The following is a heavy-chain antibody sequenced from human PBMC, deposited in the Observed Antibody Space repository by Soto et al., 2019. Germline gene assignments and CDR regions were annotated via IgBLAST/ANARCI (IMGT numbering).Heavy chain of an antibody. V-gene: IGHV3-72*01. Sequence: EVQLVESGGSLVQPGGSLRLSCAASGFTFSDHYMDWVRQAPGKGLEWVARSRNKAKSYTTVYAASVKDRFTISRDESKNSLYLEMSSLKAEATAVYLCVRGYHSFDVWGRGTMVTVSS. CDR1: GFTFSDHY. J-gene: IGHJ3*01. D-gene: IGHD1-1*01. CDR2: SRNKAKSYTT. CDR3: VRGYHSFDV.